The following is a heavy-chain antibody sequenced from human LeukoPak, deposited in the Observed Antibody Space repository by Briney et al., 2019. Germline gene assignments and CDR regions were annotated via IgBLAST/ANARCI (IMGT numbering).Heavy chain of an antibody. V-gene: IGHV3-48*03. CDR1: GFTFSSYE. CDR2: ISNSGDST. CDR3: ARYCSGGCYSGVDY. Sequence: GGSLRLSCAASGFTFSSYEMNWVRQAPGKGLEWVSYISNSGDSTYYADSVKGRFTISRDNSKNTLYLQMDSLRAEDTAVYYCARYCSGGCYSGVDYWGQGTLVTVPS. D-gene: IGHD2-15*01. J-gene: IGHJ4*02.